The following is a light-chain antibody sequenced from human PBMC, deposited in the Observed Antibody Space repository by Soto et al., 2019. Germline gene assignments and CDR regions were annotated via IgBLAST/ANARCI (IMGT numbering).Light chain of an antibody. CDR3: PQYGSSPT. CDR2: GAS. CDR1: QSVSSSY. J-gene: IGKJ1*01. V-gene: IGKV3-20*01. Sequence: EIVLTQSPGTLSLSPGERATLSCRASQSVSSSYLAWYQQKPGQSPRLLLYGASSRATGIPDRFSGSGSGPDFTVTMSRLEPEDVAVYYWPQYGSSPTFGQGTKVEIK.